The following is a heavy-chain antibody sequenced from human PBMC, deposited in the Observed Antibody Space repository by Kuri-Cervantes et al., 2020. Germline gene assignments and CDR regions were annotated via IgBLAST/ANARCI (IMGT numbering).Heavy chain of an antibody. J-gene: IGHJ4*02. V-gene: IGHV1-8*01. D-gene: IGHD6-19*01. CDR3: ARAKYSSGHDY. Sequence: ASVKVSCKVPGHSLNEVFIHWVRQAPGQGLEWMGWMNPNSGNTGYAQKFQGRVTMTRNTSIGTAYMELSSLRSEDTAVYYCARAKYSSGHDYWGQGTLVTVSS. CDR2: MNPNSGNT. CDR1: GHSLNEVF.